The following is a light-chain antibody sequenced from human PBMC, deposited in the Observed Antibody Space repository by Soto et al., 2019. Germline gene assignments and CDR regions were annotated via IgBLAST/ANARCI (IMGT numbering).Light chain of an antibody. CDR3: CSYAGTYTWV. J-gene: IGLJ3*02. CDR2: EVN. V-gene: IGLV2-11*01. Sequence: QSALTQPASLSGSPGQSITISCTGTSSDIGAYDYVSWFQQHPGKAPKLMISEVNNRPSGVPDRFSGSKSGNTASLTISGLQAEDEADYYCCSYAGTYTWVFGGGTKVTVL. CDR1: SSDIGAYDY.